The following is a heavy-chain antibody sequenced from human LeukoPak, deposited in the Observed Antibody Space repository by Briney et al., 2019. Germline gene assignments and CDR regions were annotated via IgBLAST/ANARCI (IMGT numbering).Heavy chain of an antibody. CDR3: ARRIAARQNWFDP. V-gene: IGHV3-23*01. CDR1: GFTFSSYA. D-gene: IGHD6-6*01. CDR2: ISGSGGST. J-gene: IGHJ5*02. Sequence: GGSLRLSCAASGFTFSSYAMSWVRQAPGKGLEWVSAISGSGGSTYYADSVKGRFTISRDNSKNTLSLQMNSLRAEDTAVYYCARRIAARQNWFDPWGQGTLVTVSS.